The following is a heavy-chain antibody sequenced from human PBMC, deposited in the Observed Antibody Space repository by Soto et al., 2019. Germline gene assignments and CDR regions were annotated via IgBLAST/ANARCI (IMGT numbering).Heavy chain of an antibody. CDR2: TYYRSKWYN. Sequence: SQTLSLTCAISGDSVSSNSAAWNWIRQSPSRGLEWLGRTYYRSKWYNDYAVSVKSRITINPDTSKNQFSLQLNSVTPEDTAVYYCARHEFSPGRRRHGPRGYWGRGTLVTVSS. CDR1: GDSVSSNSAA. CDR3: ARHEFSPGRRRHGPRGY. D-gene: IGHD2-15*01. V-gene: IGHV6-1*01. J-gene: IGHJ4*02.